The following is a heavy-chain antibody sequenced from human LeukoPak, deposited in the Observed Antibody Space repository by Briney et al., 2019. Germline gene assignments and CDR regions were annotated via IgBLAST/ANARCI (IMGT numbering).Heavy chain of an antibody. Sequence: GASVKVSCKASGYTFTSYGISWVRQAPGQGLEWMGWISAYNGNTNYAQKLQGRVTMTTDTPTSTAYMELRSLRSDDTAVYYCARDRGGAEPYSWFDPWGQGTLVTVSS. D-gene: IGHD2-21*01. CDR2: ISAYNGNT. J-gene: IGHJ5*02. V-gene: IGHV1-18*01. CDR1: GYTFTSYG. CDR3: ARDRGGAEPYSWFDP.